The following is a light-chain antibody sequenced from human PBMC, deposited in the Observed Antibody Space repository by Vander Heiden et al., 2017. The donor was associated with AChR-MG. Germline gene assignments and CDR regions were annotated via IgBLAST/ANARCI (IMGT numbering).Light chain of an antibody. V-gene: IGLV1-51*01. CDR1: SSTIGYNF. J-gene: IGLJ3*02. CDR2: DKN. Sequence: QSVLTQTPSVSVPQGQKVTISSSGSSSTIGYNFVSWYQQLPETAPKLLIYDKNKRPSGIPDRISGSASGTSATLGITGLQTGDEADYYCGTWDSSLSAGVFGGGTKLTVL. CDR3: GTWDSSLSAGV.